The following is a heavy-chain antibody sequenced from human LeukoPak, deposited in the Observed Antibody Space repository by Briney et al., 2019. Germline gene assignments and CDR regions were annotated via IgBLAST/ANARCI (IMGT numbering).Heavy chain of an antibody. D-gene: IGHD5-18*01. CDR2: IYNDGST. CDR1: GFTVSSNY. J-gene: IGHJ4*02. V-gene: IGHV3-53*01. CDR3: ARDTHSYGPPNY. Sequence: QAGGSLRLSCAASGFTVSSNYMRWLRQAPGKGLEWVSIIYNDGSTYYADSVKGRFTIFRDNSKNTLYLQMNSLRAEDTAVYYCARDTHSYGPPNYWGQGTLVTVSS.